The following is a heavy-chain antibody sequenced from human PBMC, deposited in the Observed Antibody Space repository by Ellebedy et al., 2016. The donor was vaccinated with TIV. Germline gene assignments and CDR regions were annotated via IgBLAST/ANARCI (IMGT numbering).Heavy chain of an antibody. D-gene: IGHD3/OR15-3a*01. V-gene: IGHV3-53*01. Sequence: GGSLRLSCAVSGFSLSSNYMSWVRQAPGKGLEWVSIIYSAGNTYYADPVKGRFTISRDTSKNTVFLQMNSLRAEDTAVYYCARVDLGLAFDYWGRGTLVTVSS. CDR2: IYSAGNT. CDR1: GFSLSSNY. CDR3: ARVDLGLAFDY. J-gene: IGHJ4*02.